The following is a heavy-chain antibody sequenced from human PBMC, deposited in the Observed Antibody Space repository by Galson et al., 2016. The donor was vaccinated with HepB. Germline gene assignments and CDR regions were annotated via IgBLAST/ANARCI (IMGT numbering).Heavy chain of an antibody. V-gene: IGHV3-23*01. D-gene: IGHD3-3*01. CDR2: VNDNGGRT. CDR1: GFTFSNYA. Sequence: SLRLSCAASGFTFSNYAMTWVRQAPGKGLEWVSTVNDNGGRTYCADSVKGRCTISRDNSKNTLYLQMNSLRAEDAAVYYCARGPLRSGLFGILAHSGLDVWCKGTTVTVSS. J-gene: IGHJ6*04. CDR3: ARGPLRSGLFGILAHSGLDV.